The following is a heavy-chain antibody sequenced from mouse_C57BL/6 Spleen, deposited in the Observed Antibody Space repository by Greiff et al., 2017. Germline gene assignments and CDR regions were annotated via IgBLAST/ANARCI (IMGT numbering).Heavy chain of an antibody. Sequence: VQLQQPGAELVRPGSSVKLSCKASGYTFTSYWMHWVKQRPIQGLEWIGNIDPSDSETHYNQKFKDKATLTVDKSSSTAYMRLSSLTSEDSTVYYCARYTTVHYAMDYWGQGTSGTVSS. CDR3: ARYTTVHYAMDY. V-gene: IGHV1-52*01. CDR2: IDPSDSET. J-gene: IGHJ4*01. D-gene: IGHD1-1*01. CDR1: GYTFTSYW.